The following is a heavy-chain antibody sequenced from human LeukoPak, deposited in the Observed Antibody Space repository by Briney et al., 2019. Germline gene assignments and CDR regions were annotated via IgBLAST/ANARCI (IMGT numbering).Heavy chain of an antibody. CDR3: ARSDSSGYYYYFNY. J-gene: IGHJ4*02. CDR1: GGTFSSYA. D-gene: IGHD3-22*01. CDR2: IIPIFGTA. V-gene: IGHV1-69*05. Sequence: SVKVSCKASGGTFSSYAISWVRQAPGQGLEWMGRIIPIFGTANYAQKFQGRVTITTDESTSTAYMELSSLRSEDTAVYYCARSDSSGYYYYFNYWGQGTLVTVSS.